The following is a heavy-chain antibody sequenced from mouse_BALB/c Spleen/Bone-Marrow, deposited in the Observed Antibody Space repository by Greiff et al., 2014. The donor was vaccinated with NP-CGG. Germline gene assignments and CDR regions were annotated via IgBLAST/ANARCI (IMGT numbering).Heavy chain of an antibody. V-gene: IGHV1-87*01. J-gene: IGHJ3*01. CDR1: GYTFTSYW. D-gene: IGHD2-4*01. CDR2: IYPGDGDT. CDR3: ARGDYDYDDWFAY. Sequence: QVQLKEPGAELARPGASVKLSCKASGYTFTSYWMQWVKQRPGQGLEWIGAIYPGDGDTRYTQKFKGKATLTADKSSSTAYMQLSSLASEDSAVYYCARGDYDYDDWFAYWGQGTLVTVSA.